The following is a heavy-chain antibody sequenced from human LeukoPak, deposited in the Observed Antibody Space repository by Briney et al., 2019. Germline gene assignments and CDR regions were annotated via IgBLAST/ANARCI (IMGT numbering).Heavy chain of an antibody. Sequence: GGSLRLSCAASGFTFSSYEMNWVRQAPGKGLEWVSYISSSGSTIYYADSVKGRFTISRDNAKNSLYLQMNSLSAEDTAVYHCPRDLFRELRPFDYWGQGTLVTVSS. CDR2: ISSSGSTI. V-gene: IGHV3-48*03. J-gene: IGHJ4*02. CDR1: GFTFSSYE. CDR3: PRDLFRELRPFDY. D-gene: IGHD1-26*01.